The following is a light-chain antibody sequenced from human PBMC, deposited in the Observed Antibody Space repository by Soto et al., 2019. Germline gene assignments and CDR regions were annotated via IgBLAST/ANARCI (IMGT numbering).Light chain of an antibody. CDR2: GAS. V-gene: IGKV3-15*01. CDR3: QQYNSWPLT. CDR1: QSISSC. Sequence: EIVMTQSQPILSVSPGERATFSCRATQSISSCLDWYQQKPGQAPRLLIYGASTRATGVPARFSGSGSGTEFTLSISSLQSEDFAVYYCQQYNSWPLTFGGGTKVDIK. J-gene: IGKJ4*01.